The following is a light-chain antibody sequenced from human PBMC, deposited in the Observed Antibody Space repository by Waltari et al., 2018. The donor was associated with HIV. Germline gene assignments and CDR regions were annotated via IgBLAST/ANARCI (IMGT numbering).Light chain of an antibody. J-gene: IGLJ1*01. CDR1: SSDIVGYNY. CDR2: EVT. CDR3: GSYTDTNNHYV. Sequence: QSALTQPPSASGSPGQSVTISCTGTSSDIVGYNYVSWYQHPPGQAPKLLIYEVTKRPSGVPDRFSGSKSGNTASLTVSGLQPEDEADYYCGSYTDTNNHYVFGTGTKVT. V-gene: IGLV2-8*01.